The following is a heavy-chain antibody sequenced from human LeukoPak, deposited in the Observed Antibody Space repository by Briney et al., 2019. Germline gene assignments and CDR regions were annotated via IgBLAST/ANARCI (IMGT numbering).Heavy chain of an antibody. V-gene: IGHV3-21*01. CDR3: AREDTAMAEGAFDI. J-gene: IGHJ3*02. CDR2: ISSSSSYI. Sequence: GGSLRLSCAASVFTFSSHSMNWVRQAPGKGLEWVSSISSSSSYIYYADSVKGRFTISRDNAKNSLYLQMNSLRAEDTAVYYCAREDTAMAEGAFDIWGQGTMVTVSS. CDR1: VFTFSSHS. D-gene: IGHD5-18*01.